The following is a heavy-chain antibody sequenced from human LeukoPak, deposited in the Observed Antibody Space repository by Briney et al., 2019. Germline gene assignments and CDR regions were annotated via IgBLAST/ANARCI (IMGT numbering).Heavy chain of an antibody. CDR1: GGSFSGYY. V-gene: IGHV4-34*01. J-gene: IGHJ4*02. CDR3: ARGLEWELDPYFDY. D-gene: IGHD1-26*01. Sequence: SETLSLTCAVYGGSFSGYYWSWIRQPPGKGLDWIGEINHSGSTNYNPSLKSRVTISVDTSKNQFSLKLSSVTAADTAVYYCARGLEWELDPYFDYWGQGTLVTVSS. CDR2: INHSGST.